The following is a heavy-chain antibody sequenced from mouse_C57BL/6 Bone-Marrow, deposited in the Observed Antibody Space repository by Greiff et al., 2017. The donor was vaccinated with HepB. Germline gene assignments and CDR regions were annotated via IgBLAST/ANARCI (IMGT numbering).Heavy chain of an antibody. CDR2: IDPETGGT. V-gene: IGHV1-15*01. D-gene: IGHD2-10*02. CDR3: TRRGWYGNYFDY. J-gene: IGHJ2*01. CDR1: GYTFTDYE. Sequence: VQRVESGAELVRPGASVTLSCKASGYTFTDYEMHWVKQTPVHGLEWIGAIDPETGGTAYNQKFKGKAILTADKSSSTAYMELRSLTSEDSAVYYCTRRGWYGNYFDYWGQGTTLTVSS.